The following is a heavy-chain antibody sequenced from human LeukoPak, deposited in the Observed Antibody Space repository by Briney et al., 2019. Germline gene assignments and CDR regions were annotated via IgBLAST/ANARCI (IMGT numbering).Heavy chain of an antibody. CDR1: EFTFSSYT. CDR3: ARGVRIATMIVVITHDAFDI. Sequence: GGSLRLSCAASEFTFSSYTMNWVGQAPAKGLEWVSFISSSSTTIYYADSVKGRFTISRDNAKNSLYLQMNSLRDEDTAVYYCARGVRIATMIVVITHDAFDIWGQGTMVTVSS. D-gene: IGHD3-22*01. CDR2: ISSSSTTI. J-gene: IGHJ3*02. V-gene: IGHV3-48*02.